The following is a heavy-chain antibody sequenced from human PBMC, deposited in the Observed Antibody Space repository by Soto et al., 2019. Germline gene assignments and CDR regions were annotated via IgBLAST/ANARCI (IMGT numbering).Heavy chain of an antibody. Sequence: PGGSLRLSCAASGFTFRSYSMNWVRQAPGKGLEWVSYISSSNRTINYADSVKGRFIISRDNAKNSLYLQMHSLRDEDTAVYYCARGGAALGSMDVWGQGTTVTVSS. D-gene: IGHD6-6*01. CDR2: ISSSNRTI. V-gene: IGHV3-48*02. CDR3: ARGGAALGSMDV. CDR1: GFTFRSYS. J-gene: IGHJ6*02.